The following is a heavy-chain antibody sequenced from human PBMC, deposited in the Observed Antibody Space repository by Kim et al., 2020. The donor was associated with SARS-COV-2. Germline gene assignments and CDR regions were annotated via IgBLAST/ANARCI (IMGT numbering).Heavy chain of an antibody. CDR1: GFTFSSYS. V-gene: IGHV3-21*01. D-gene: IGHD3-22*01. J-gene: IGHJ1*01. CDR2: ISSSSNYI. CDR3: ATETTADYYDSSGRLH. Sequence: GGSLRLSCAASGFTFSSYSMNWVRQAPGKGLEWVSFISSSSNYIDYADSVKGRFTISRDNAKNSLYLQMNSLRAEDTAVYYCATETTADYYDSSGRLHWG.